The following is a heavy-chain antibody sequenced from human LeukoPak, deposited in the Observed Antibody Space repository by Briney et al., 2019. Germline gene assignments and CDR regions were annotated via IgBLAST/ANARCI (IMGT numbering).Heavy chain of an antibody. D-gene: IGHD4-17*01. J-gene: IGHJ6*02. Sequence: GGSLRLSCAASGFTFSSYWMHWVRQAPGKGLVWVSRINSDGSSTGYADSVKGRFTISRDNAKNTLYLQMNSLRAEDTAVYYCARGPGVTTLYYYYGMDVWGQGTTVTVSS. CDR3: ARGPGVTTLYYYYGMDV. V-gene: IGHV3-74*01. CDR1: GFTFSSYW. CDR2: INSDGSST.